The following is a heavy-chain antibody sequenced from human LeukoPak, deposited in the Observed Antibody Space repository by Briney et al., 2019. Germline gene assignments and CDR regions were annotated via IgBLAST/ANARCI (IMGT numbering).Heavy chain of an antibody. Sequence: GGSLRLSCAASGFIFSTNYMSWVRQAPGKGLEWVSVIFRDDTTYYADSVKGRFTISRDNSKNTLYLQMGSLRAEDTAMYYCARAAYDTGSYIVNHDYWGQGTLVTVSS. D-gene: IGHD3-22*01. V-gene: IGHV3-53*01. CDR3: ARAAYDTGSYIVNHDY. CDR1: GFIFSTNY. J-gene: IGHJ4*02. CDR2: IFRDDTT.